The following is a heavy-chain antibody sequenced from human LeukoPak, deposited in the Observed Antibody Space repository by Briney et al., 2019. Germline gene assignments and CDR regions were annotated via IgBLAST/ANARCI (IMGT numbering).Heavy chain of an antibody. Sequence: PSETLSLTCAVSGGSISSGGYSWSWIRQPPGKGLEWIGYIYYSGSTSYNPSLKSRVTISVDTSKNQFSLKLSSVTAADTAVYYCARRIAAFTMVRGVPTRYNWFDPWGQGTLVTVSS. CDR2: IYYSGST. D-gene: IGHD3-10*01. V-gene: IGHV4-30-4*07. J-gene: IGHJ5*02. CDR3: ARRIAAFTMVRGVPTRYNWFDP. CDR1: GGSISSGGYS.